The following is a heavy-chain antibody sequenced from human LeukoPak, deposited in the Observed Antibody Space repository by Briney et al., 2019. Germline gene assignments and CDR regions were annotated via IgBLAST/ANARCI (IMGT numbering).Heavy chain of an antibody. D-gene: IGHD2-21*01. Sequence: GASVKVSCKASGYTFTSYGISWVRQAPAQGLEWMGWISAYNGNTNYAQKLQGRVTMTTDTSTSTAYMEMRSLRSDDTAVYYCARDRVDCGGDCPRLRLDAFDIWGQGTMVTVSS. J-gene: IGHJ3*02. CDR1: GYTFTSYG. CDR3: ARDRVDCGGDCPRLRLDAFDI. CDR2: ISAYNGNT. V-gene: IGHV1-18*01.